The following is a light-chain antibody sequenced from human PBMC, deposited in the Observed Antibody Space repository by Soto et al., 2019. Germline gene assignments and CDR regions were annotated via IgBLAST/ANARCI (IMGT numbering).Light chain of an antibody. J-gene: IGKJ2*01. Sequence: EIVLSQAPATLSLSPGERDTLSCRASQSVGSYLAWYRQKTGQAPRLLIYNASNRATGIPARFSGSGSGTDFTLTISSLEPEDSAVYYCQQRSNWPPEYTFGQGTKLEIK. CDR3: QQRSNWPPEYT. CDR2: NAS. V-gene: IGKV3-11*01. CDR1: QSVGSY.